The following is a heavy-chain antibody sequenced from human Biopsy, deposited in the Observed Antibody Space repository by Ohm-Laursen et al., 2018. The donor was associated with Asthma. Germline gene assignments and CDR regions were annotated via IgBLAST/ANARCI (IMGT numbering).Heavy chain of an antibody. V-gene: IGHV1-24*01. CDR3: ASDFPKDYVRYNFQF. CDR1: GYSLTDLS. J-gene: IGHJ4*02. D-gene: IGHD4-17*01. CDR2: HDHEKGGT. Sequence: ASVKVSCKISGYSLTDLSMHWVRQAPGQGLEWMGGHDHEKGGTVNARRFQGRVTMTEGTSTDTAYMELSSLSSDDTAVYYCASDFPKDYVRYNFQFWGQGTLVTVSS.